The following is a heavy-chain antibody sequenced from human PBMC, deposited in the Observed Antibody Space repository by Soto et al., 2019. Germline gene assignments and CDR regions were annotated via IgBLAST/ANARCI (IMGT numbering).Heavy chain of an antibody. CDR3: ARDHSSGWHHFDY. V-gene: IGHV3-30-3*01. J-gene: IGHJ4*02. Sequence: ESGGGVVQPGRSLRFSCAASGFTFISYAMHWVRQAPGKGLEWVAVISYDGSNKYYADSVKGRFTISRDNSKNTLYLQMNSLRAEDTAVYYCARDHSSGWHHFDYWGQGTLVTVSS. D-gene: IGHD6-19*01. CDR1: GFTFISYA. CDR2: ISYDGSNK.